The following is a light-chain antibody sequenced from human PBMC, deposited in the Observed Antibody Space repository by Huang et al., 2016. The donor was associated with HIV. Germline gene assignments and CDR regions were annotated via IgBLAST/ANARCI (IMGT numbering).Light chain of an antibody. CDR3: QQSYSALSS. V-gene: IGKV1-39*01. CDR1: QSRSTY. CDR2: SAS. Sequence: IQMTQSPTSLSASVGDRVSIVCRASQSRSTYLNWYQQKPGKDPKLLISSASTLHSGVPARFSGSGSGTEFTLTIRCLQLDDFATYYCQQSYSALSSFGPGTRL. J-gene: IGKJ5*01.